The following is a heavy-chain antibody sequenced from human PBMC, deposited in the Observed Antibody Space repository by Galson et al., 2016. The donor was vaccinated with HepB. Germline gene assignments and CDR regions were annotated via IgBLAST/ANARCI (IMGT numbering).Heavy chain of an antibody. Sequence: SLRLSCAASGFTFSSYAMSWVRQAPGKGLEWVSAISGSGGSTYYADSVKGRFTISRDNSKNTLYLQMNSLRAEDTAVYYCAKDLGFLEWLFFDSYYYYGMDVWGQGTPVTVSS. V-gene: IGHV3-23*01. D-gene: IGHD3-3*01. J-gene: IGHJ6*02. CDR1: GFTFSSYA. CDR3: AKDLGFLEWLFFDSYYYYGMDV. CDR2: ISGSGGST.